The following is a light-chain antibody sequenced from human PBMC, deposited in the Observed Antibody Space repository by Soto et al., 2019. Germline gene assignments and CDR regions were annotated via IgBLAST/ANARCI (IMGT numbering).Light chain of an antibody. CDR2: AAT. CDR3: QQSYSTPWFT. V-gene: IGKV1-39*01. Sequence: DIQMTQSPSSLSASVGDRVTITCRASQSISSYLNWYQQKPGKDPKLLIYAATSLQNGVPSRFSGSESGTEFTLTISSLQPEDFATYAWQQSYSTPWFTFGPVTKGDIK. CDR1: QSISSY. J-gene: IGKJ3*01.